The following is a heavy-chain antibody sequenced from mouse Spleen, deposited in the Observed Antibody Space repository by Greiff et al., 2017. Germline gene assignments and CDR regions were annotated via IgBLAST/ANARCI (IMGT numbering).Heavy chain of an antibody. J-gene: IGHJ4*01. V-gene: IGHV14-3*02. CDR1: GFNIKDTY. CDR2: IDPANGNN. Sequence: EVQLQQSGAELVKPWASVKLSCTASGFNIKDTYMHWVKQRPEQGLVGMGRIDPANGNNKYDPKFQGKATITADTSSNTAYLQLSSLTSEDTAVYYCARYGYYQVYAMDYWGQGTSVTVSS. D-gene: IGHD2-3*01. CDR3: ARYGYYQVYAMDY.